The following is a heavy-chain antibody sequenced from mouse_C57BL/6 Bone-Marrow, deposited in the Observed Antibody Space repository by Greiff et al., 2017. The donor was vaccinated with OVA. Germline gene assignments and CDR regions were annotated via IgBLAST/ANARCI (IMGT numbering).Heavy chain of an antibody. D-gene: IGHD1-1*01. CDR2: ISDGGSYT. CDR3: ARRLYYGFAY. Sequence: EVQLVESGGGLVKPGGSLKLSCAASGFTFSSYAMSWVRQTPEKRLEWVATISDGGSYTYYPDNVKGRFTISRDNAKNNLYLQMSHLKSEDTAMYYCARRLYYGFAYWGQGTLVTVSA. CDR1: GFTFSSYA. V-gene: IGHV5-4*03. J-gene: IGHJ3*01.